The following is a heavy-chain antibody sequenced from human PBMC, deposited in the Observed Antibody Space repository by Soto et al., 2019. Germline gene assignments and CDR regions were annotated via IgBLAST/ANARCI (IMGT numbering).Heavy chain of an antibody. D-gene: IGHD6-19*01. Sequence: QVQLVQSGAEVKKPGSSVKVSCKASGGTFSSYAISWVRQAPGQGLEWMGGIIPIFGTANYAQKFQGRVTITADESTSTAYMELSSLRSEDTGVYYCAESIAVAGTGYWYFDLWGRGTLVTVSS. CDR3: AESIAVAGTGYWYFDL. CDR2: IIPIFGTA. J-gene: IGHJ2*01. CDR1: GGTFSSYA. V-gene: IGHV1-69*01.